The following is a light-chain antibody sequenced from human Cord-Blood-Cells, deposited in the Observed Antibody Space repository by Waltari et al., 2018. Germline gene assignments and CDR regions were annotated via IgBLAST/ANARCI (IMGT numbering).Light chain of an antibody. Sequence: QSALTQPASVSGSSGQSITISCPGTSSAVGGYNYVSWYQQHPGKAPKLMIYDVRNRPSGVSNRFSGSKSGNTASLTISGLQAEDEADYYCSSYTSSSTYVFGTGTKVTVL. V-gene: IGLV2-14*01. CDR3: SSYTSSSTYV. J-gene: IGLJ1*01. CDR1: SSAVGGYNY. CDR2: DVR.